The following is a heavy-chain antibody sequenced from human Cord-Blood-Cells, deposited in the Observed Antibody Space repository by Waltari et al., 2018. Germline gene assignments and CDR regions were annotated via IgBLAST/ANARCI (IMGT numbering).Heavy chain of an antibody. CDR2: IYYSGGT. V-gene: IGHV4-61*01. D-gene: IGHD3-9*01. J-gene: IGHJ4*02. CDR1: GGSVSSGSYY. CDR3: AGVCYDILTGYYYFDY. Sequence: QVQLQESGPGLVKPSETLSLTCTVSGGSVSSGSYYWSWIRQPPGKGLGWIGYIYYSGGTTYNPSRKVRCTISVGKSKNQFSLKLSSGTAADTAVYYCAGVCYDILTGYYYFDYWGQGTLVTVSS.